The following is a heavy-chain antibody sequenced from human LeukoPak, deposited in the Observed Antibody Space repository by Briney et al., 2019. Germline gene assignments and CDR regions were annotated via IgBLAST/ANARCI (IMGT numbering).Heavy chain of an antibody. V-gene: IGHV4-4*07. D-gene: IGHD1-26*01. CDR2: IYTSGST. J-gene: IGHJ3*02. Sequence: SETLSLTCTVSGGSISSYYWSWIRQPAGKGLEWIGRIYTSGSTNYNPSLKSRVTMSVDTSKNQFSLKLSSVTAADTAVYYCARVFMGAGASTTPFDIWGQGTMVTVSS. CDR3: ARVFMGAGASTTPFDI. CDR1: GGSISSYY.